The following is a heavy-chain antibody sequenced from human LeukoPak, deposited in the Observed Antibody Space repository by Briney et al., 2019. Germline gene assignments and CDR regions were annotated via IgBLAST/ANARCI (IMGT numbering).Heavy chain of an antibody. J-gene: IGHJ3*02. CDR2: IYYSGSN. V-gene: IGHV4-59*01. CDR3: ARGPAADAFDI. Sequence: SETLSLTCTVSGGSISSYYWSWIRQPPGKGLEWMGYIYYSGSNNYNPSLKSRVTISVDTSKNQFSLKLSSVTAADTAVYYCARGPAADAFDIWGQGTMVTVSS. CDR1: GGSISSYY. D-gene: IGHD6-25*01.